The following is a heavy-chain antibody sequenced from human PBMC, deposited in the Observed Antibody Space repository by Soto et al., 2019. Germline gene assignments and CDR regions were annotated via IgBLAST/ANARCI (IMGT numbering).Heavy chain of an antibody. D-gene: IGHD1-7*01. V-gene: IGHV4-59*01. J-gene: IGHJ4*02. CDR3: GRGEVDRYNWNYGIDY. Sequence: PSETLSLTCTVSGGSISSYYWIWIRRPPGKGLEWIGYIYYSGNTNYNPSLKSRVTISVDTSKNQFSLKLSSVTAADTAVYYCGRGEVDRYNWNYGIDYWGQGTLVTVSS. CDR1: GGSISSYY. CDR2: IYYSGNT.